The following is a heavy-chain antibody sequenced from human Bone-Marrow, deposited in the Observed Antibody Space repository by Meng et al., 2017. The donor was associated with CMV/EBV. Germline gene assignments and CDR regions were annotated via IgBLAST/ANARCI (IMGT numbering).Heavy chain of an antibody. CDR1: GGTFSSYA. Sequence: SVKVSCKASGGTFSSYAISWVRQAPGQGLEWMGGIIPILGIANYAQKFQGRVTITADKSTRTAYMELSSLRSDDTAVYYCASRYCSSTSFQPYSYYYGMDVWGQGTTVTGSS. V-gene: IGHV1-69*10. CDR2: IIPILGIA. CDR3: ASRYCSSTSFQPYSYYYGMDV. J-gene: IGHJ6*01. D-gene: IGHD2-2*01.